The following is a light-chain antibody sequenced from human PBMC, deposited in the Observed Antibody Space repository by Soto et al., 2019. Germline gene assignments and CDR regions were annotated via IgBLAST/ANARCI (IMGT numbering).Light chain of an antibody. J-gene: IGKJ1*01. CDR2: GAS. V-gene: IGKV3-20*01. Sequence: EIVLTQSPGTLSLSPGEGATLSCRASQSISSNFLAWYQQKRGQAPRLLIHGASNRATGIPDRFSGSGSGTDFTLTITRLEPEDFAVYYCQQSFTTPRTFGQGTKVEIK. CDR1: QSISSNF. CDR3: QQSFTTPRT.